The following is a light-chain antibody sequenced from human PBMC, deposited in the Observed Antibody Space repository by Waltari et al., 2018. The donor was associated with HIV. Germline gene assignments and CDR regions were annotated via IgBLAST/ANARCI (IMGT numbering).Light chain of an antibody. CDR2: EVN. V-gene: IGLV2-14*01. CDR3: SSYTSTNTLV. J-gene: IGLJ3*02. Sequence: QSALTQPASVSGSPGQSITISCTGTSSDVGGYNYVSLYQHPPGKAPKLMIYEVNNRPSGVSNRFSGSKSGNRASLTISGLQAEDEADYYCSSYTSTNTLVFGGGTKLTVL. CDR1: SSDVGGYNY.